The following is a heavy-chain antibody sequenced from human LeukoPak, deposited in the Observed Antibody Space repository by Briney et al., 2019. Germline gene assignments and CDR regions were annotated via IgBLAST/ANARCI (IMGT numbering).Heavy chain of an antibody. D-gene: IGHD6-13*01. CDR2: ISWDGGST. V-gene: IGHV3-43D*03. CDR3: AKDKFRIAAAGTIIDY. J-gene: IGHJ4*02. Sequence: GGSLRLSCAASGFTFDDYAMHWVRQAPGKGLEWVSLISWDGGSTYYADSVKGRFTISRDNSKNSLYLQMNSLRAEDTALYYCAKDKFRIAAAGTIIDYWGQGTLVTVSS. CDR1: GFTFDDYA.